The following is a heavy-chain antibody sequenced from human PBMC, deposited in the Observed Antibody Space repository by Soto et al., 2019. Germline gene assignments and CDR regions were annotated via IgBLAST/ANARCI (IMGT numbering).Heavy chain of an antibody. CDR1: GGSISSSSYY. V-gene: IGHV4-39*01. J-gene: IGHJ4*02. Sequence: QLLESGPGLVKPSETLSLTCTVSGGSISSSSYYWGWIRQPPGKGLEWIGSIYYSGSTYYNPSLKSRVTISVDTSKNQFSLKLSSVTAADTAVYYCARARIAALSSFDYWGQGTLVTVSS. CDR3: ARARIAALSSFDY. D-gene: IGHD6-13*01. CDR2: IYYSGST.